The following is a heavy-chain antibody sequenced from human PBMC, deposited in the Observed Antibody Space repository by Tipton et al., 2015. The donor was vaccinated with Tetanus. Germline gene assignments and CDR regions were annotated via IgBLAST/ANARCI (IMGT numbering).Heavy chain of an antibody. CDR3: ARAYSGYDLVY. CDR1: GFDFRSDW. Sequence: GSLRLSCAASGFDFRSDWMTWVRQAPGKGLEWVANIKQDGNEKYHVDSVEGRFTISRDNGKNLLYLEMNSLRVEDTAVYYCARAYSGYDLVYWGQGTLVTVSS. CDR2: IKQDGNEK. J-gene: IGHJ4*02. D-gene: IGHD5-12*01. V-gene: IGHV3-7*03.